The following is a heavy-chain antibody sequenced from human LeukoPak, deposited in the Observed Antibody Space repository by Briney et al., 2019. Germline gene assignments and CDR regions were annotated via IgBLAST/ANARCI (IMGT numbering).Heavy chain of an antibody. CDR3: ARNRRVVRGVIIVENYYYYMDV. CDR2: IIPIFGTV. CDR1: GGTFSNYP. J-gene: IGHJ6*03. V-gene: IGHV1-69*13. Sequence: SVKVSCKASGGTFSNYPITWVRQAPGQGLEWMGGIIPIFGTVNYAQKFQGRVTITAGESTSTVYMELSSLGSEDTAVYYCARNRRVVRGVIIVENYYYYMDVWGKGTTVTISS. D-gene: IGHD3-10*01.